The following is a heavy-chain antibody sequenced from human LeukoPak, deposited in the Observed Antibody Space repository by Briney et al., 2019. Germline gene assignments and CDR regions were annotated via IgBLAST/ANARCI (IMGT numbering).Heavy chain of an antibody. CDR3: AGTLPLEWSIGTYYYYGMDV. Sequence: ASVKVSCKASGGTFSSYAISWVRQAPGHGLEWMGGIIPIFGTANYAQKFQGRVTITADESTSTAYMELSSLRSEDTAVYYCAGTLPLEWSIGTYYYYGMDVWGQGTTVTVSS. CDR1: GGTFSSYA. D-gene: IGHD3-3*01. V-gene: IGHV1-69*01. CDR2: IIPIFGTA. J-gene: IGHJ6*02.